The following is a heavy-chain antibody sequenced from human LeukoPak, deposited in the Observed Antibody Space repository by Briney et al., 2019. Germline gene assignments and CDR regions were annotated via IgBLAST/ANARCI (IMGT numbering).Heavy chain of an antibody. J-gene: IGHJ6*03. CDR1: GYMFTGYY. V-gene: IGHV1-2*02. CDR2: INPNNGDT. CDR3: ARDFYDYVWGSYRHTLGFYYYMDV. D-gene: IGHD3-16*02. Sequence: VASVKVSCKASGYMFTGYYIHWVRQAPGQGLEWMGWINPNNGDTNYTQKFQGRVTMTRDTSISTAYMELSRLRSDDTSVYYCARDFYDYVWGSYRHTLGFYYYMDVWGKGTTVTVSS.